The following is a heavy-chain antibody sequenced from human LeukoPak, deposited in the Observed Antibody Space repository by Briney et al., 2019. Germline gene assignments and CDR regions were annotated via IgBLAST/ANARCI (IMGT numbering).Heavy chain of an antibody. CDR2: IIPILGIA. CDR1: GGTFSSYA. CDR3: ASGYSSGQIHWYFDL. Sequence: SVKVSCKASGGTFSSYAISWVRQAPGQGLEWMGRIIPILGIANYAQKFQGRVTITADKSTSTAYMELSSLRSEDTAVYYCASGYSSGQIHWYFDLWGRGTLVTVSS. D-gene: IGHD6-19*01. V-gene: IGHV1-69*04. J-gene: IGHJ2*01.